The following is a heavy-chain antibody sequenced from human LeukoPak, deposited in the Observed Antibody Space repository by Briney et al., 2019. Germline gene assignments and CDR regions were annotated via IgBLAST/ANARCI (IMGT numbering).Heavy chain of an antibody. V-gene: IGHV1-69*13. CDR1: GGTFSSYA. D-gene: IGHD2-15*01. Sequence: ASVKVSCKASGGTFSSYAISWVRQAPGQWLELMGGIIPIFGTANYAQKFQGRVTITADESTSTAYMELSSLRSEDTAVYYCVRCGVVRSLAYFDYWGQGTLVTVSS. J-gene: IGHJ4*02. CDR2: IIPIFGTA. CDR3: VRCGVVRSLAYFDY.